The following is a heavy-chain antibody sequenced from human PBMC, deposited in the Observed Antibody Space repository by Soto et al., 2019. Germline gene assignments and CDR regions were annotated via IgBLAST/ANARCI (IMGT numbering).Heavy chain of an antibody. Sequence: XVXVSCKVSGDTLTALSMHWVRQAPGKGLERMAGFXTEDGXTLYAHKFHGXXNMNEDTSTETAYTEMSSLRSEDTDAYYCAKFMVRGPYFDYWRKGTLVTVSS. CDR1: GDTLTALS. CDR2: FXTEDGXT. V-gene: IGHV1-24*01. J-gene: IGHJ4*02. D-gene: IGHD3-10*01. CDR3: AKFMVRGPYFDY.